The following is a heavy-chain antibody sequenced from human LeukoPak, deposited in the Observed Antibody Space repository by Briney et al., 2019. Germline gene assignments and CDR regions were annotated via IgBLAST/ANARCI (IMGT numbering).Heavy chain of an antibody. J-gene: IGHJ6*03. CDR3: PRFVAGGSYYHHLDV. V-gene: IGHV3-48*01. CDR1: GFTFSSYT. CDR2: IGTSSTTI. D-gene: IGHD6-25*01. Sequence: GGSLRLSCAASGFTFSSYTMNWVRQPPGKGLEWVSNIGTSSTTIYYADSVKGRFTISRDNAKNSLYLQMNSLRADDTAVYYCPRFVAGGSYYHHLDVRGKGTTVTVSS.